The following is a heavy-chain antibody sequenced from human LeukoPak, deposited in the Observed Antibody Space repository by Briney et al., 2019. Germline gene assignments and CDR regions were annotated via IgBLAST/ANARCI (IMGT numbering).Heavy chain of an antibody. V-gene: IGHV1-8*02. CDR2: MNPNTGNA. J-gene: IGHJ4*02. D-gene: IGHD4-11*01. CDR1: GYTFTNFD. CDR3: ARVGYSNSYDY. Sequence: GASVKVSCKASGYTFTNFDINWVPQATGQGLEWMGWMNPNTGNAGYAQTFQDRVTITWDASMSTAYMDLSSLRSEDTAVYYCARVGYSNSYDYWGQGTLVTVSS.